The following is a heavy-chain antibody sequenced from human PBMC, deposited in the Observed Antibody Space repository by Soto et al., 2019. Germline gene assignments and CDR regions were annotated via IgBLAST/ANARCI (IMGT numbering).Heavy chain of an antibody. J-gene: IGHJ6*02. Sequence: QVQLVQSGAEVKKPGSSVKVSCKASGGTFSSYAISWVRQAPGQGLEWMGGIIPIFGTANYAQKFQGRVTNTADESTRTAYMELSSLRSEDTAVYYCAGLSAAAGNYYYGMDVWGQGTTVTVSS. CDR2: IIPIFGTA. V-gene: IGHV1-69*01. CDR1: GGTFSSYA. CDR3: AGLSAAAGNYYYGMDV. D-gene: IGHD6-13*01.